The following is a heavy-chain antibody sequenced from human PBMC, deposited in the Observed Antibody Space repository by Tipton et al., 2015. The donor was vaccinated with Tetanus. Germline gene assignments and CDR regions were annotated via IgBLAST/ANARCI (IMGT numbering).Heavy chain of an antibody. V-gene: IGHV3-15*07. CDR1: GLFFKNGW. D-gene: IGHD1-26*01. J-gene: IGHJ4*02. CDR3: TTSGIVGFGYRVDY. Sequence: SLRLSCATSGLFFKNGWMYWVRQAPGKGLELVGRIKSNTDGRTTDYAARVNDRFSISRDDSKDTLFLHMYMLKTEDTAVYYCTTSGIVGFGYRVDYWGRGALVVVSS. CDR2: IKSNTDGRTT.